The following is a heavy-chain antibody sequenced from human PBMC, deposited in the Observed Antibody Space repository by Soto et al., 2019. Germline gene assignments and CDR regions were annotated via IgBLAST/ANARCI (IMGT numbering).Heavy chain of an antibody. Sequence: QVQLVQSGDEVRKPGSSVKVSCKASGYIFVNYGIAWLRQAPGQGLEWLGWISPYGGNTHYASKVQGRLTMTTDTSRSTAYMDLGSLTSDDTAVYYWAMVDNYVTPTPQDVWGQGTTVTVSS. V-gene: IGHV1-18*01. D-gene: IGHD3-16*01. CDR1: GYIFVNYG. CDR3: AMVDNYVTPTPQDV. J-gene: IGHJ6*02. CDR2: ISPYGGNT.